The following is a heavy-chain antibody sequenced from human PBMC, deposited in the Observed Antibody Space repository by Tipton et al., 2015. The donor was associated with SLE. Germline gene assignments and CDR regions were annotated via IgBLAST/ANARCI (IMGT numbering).Heavy chain of an antibody. CDR3: ARFKAVAGTIWFDP. CDR1: GISISTHY. Sequence: TLSLTCKVSGISISTHYWSWIRQPPGKGLEWIGQMHNSGDSTYNPSLKSRVTISVDTSKNQFSLKLSSVTAADTAVYYCARFKAVAGTIWFDPWGQGTLVTVSS. J-gene: IGHJ5*02. D-gene: IGHD6-19*01. CDR2: MHNSGDS. V-gene: IGHV4-59*11.